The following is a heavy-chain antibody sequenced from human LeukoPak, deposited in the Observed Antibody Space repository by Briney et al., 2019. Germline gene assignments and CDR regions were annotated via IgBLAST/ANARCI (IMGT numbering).Heavy chain of an antibody. CDR3: SRGRGSLDY. J-gene: IGHJ4*02. D-gene: IGHD6-25*01. Sequence: GGSLRLSCAASGFTFSSYWMTWVRQAPGKGLEWVANIKQDGSAKYTLDSVKGRFTISRDNAKNSLYLQMNSLRAEDTAIYYCSRGRGSLDYWGQAALVTVSP. CDR1: GFTFSSYW. CDR2: IKQDGSAK. V-gene: IGHV3-7*04.